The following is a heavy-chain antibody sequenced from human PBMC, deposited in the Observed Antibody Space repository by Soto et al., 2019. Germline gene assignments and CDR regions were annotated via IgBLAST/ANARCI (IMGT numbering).Heavy chain of an antibody. J-gene: IGHJ4*02. Sequence: EVQLVESGGGLVQPGGSLRLCCAASGFTFSNYWMSWVRQAPGKGLEWVANIKQDGGDKYYVDSVKGRFSISRDNAKNSLYLHMNSLRAEDTAVYYCATVQPLAGVYWAQGTLVTVSS. CDR2: IKQDGGDK. CDR3: ATVQPLAGVY. D-gene: IGHD6-19*01. V-gene: IGHV3-7*05. CDR1: GFTFSNYW.